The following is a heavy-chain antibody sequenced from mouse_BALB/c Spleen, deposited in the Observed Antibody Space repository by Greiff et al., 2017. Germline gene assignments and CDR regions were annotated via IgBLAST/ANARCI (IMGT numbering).Heavy chain of an antibody. Sequence: VQLQQSGPELVKPGASVKMSCKASGYTFTSYVMHWVKQKPGQGLEWIGYINPYNDGTNYNEKFKSKATLTVDKSSSTAYMQLSSLTSEDSAVYCCARHYPSTVVAKDYAMDCWGQGTSVTGSS. D-gene: IGHD1-1*01. CDR3: ARHYPSTVVAKDYAMDC. J-gene: IGHJ4*01. CDR1: GYTFTSYV. CDR2: INPYNDGT. V-gene: IGHV1-14*01.